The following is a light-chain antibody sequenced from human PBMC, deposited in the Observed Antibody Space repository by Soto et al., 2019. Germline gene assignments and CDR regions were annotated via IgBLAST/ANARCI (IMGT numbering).Light chain of an antibody. Sequence: EIVLTQSPGTLSLSPGERATLSCRASQTVNRAYLAWYQQKPGQAPRLLIYGASNRATGVPDRFSGSGSGTDFTLTISRLEPEDFAVYYCQQYVSSPLLYTFGQGTKLEIK. CDR2: GAS. V-gene: IGKV3-20*01. CDR3: QQYVSSPLLYT. CDR1: QTVNRAY. J-gene: IGKJ2*01.